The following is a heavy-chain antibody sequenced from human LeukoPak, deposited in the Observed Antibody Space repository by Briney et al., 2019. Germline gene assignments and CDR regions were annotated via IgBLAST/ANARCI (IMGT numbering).Heavy chain of an antibody. CDR3: ARLGTGYDSSGYSIGWFDP. CDR1: GGSISISTYY. J-gene: IGHJ5*02. D-gene: IGHD3-22*01. Sequence: SETLSFTCTVSGGSISISTYYWGWIRQPPGKGLEWIGNIYYSGSIYYNPSLKSRVTISLDTSKNQFSLRLSSVTAADTAVYYCARLGTGYDSSGYSIGWFDPWGQGTLVTVSS. CDR2: IYYSGSI. V-gene: IGHV4-39*01.